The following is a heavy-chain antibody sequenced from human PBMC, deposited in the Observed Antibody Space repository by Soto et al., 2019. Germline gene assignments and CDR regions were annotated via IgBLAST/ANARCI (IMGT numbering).Heavy chain of an antibody. CDR3: VRGGYSSSWERLDP. Sequence: PGGSLRLSCAASGSSFPNYPMHWVRQTPDKGLEWLAVISHDGVTKNSADSVKGRFSISRDNSRNRLYLDMNSLRTGDTAMYYCVRGGYSSSWERLDPWGQGTLVTVSS. CDR2: ISHDGVTK. CDR1: GSSFPNYP. J-gene: IGHJ5*02. D-gene: IGHD4-4*01. V-gene: IGHV3-30-3*01.